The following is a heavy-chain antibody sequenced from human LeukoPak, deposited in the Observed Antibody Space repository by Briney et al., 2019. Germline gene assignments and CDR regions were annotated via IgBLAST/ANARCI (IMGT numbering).Heavy chain of an antibody. J-gene: IGHJ4*02. D-gene: IGHD2-15*01. CDR2: IIPIFGIA. CDR1: GGTFSSYA. CDR3: ARDCSGGSCYPDFDC. Sequence: SVKVSCKASGGTFSSYAISWVRQAPGQGLEWMGRIIPIFGIANYAQKFQGRVTITADKSTSTAYMELSSLRSEDTAVYYCARDCSGGSCYPDFDCWGQGTLVTVSS. V-gene: IGHV1-69*04.